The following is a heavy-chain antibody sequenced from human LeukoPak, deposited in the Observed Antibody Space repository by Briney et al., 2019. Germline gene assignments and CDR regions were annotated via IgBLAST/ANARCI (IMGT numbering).Heavy chain of an antibody. Sequence: PGGSLRLSCAASGFTFVDYAMHWVRQAPGKGLEWVSGISWNDGSIGYADSVKGRFTISRDNAKNSLYLQMNSLRAEDTAVYYCARLHRGYSYGSFDYWGQGTLVTVSS. V-gene: IGHV3-9*01. D-gene: IGHD5-18*01. J-gene: IGHJ4*02. CDR2: ISWNDGSI. CDR1: GFTFVDYA. CDR3: ARLHRGYSYGSFDY.